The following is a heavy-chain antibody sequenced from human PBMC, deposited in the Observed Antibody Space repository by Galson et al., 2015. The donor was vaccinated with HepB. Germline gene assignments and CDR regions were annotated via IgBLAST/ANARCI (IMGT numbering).Heavy chain of an antibody. Sequence: SVKVSCKASGGTFSSYAISWVRQAPGQGLEWMGGIIPILGIANYAQKFQGRVTITADKSTSTAYMELSSLRSEDTAVYYCAREGIAVAGPPYWGQGTLVTVSS. CDR2: IIPILGIA. CDR3: AREGIAVAGPPY. CDR1: GGTFSSYA. V-gene: IGHV1-69*10. D-gene: IGHD6-19*01. J-gene: IGHJ4*02.